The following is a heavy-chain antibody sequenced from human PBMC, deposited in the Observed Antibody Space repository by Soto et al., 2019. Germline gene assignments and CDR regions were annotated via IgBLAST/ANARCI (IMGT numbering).Heavy chain of an antibody. CDR3: VSWVSAHFDY. D-gene: IGHD2-8*01. CDR2: LNPSGSNT. V-gene: IGHV3-23*01. Sequence: RGSLRLSCAASGLTLSRHAMTWARQAPGKGLEWVANLNPSGSNTHYADSVKGRVTISRENSMNTVDLQMNNLRAEDTALYYCVSWVSAHFDYWGQGTLVTVYS. J-gene: IGHJ4*02. CDR1: GLTLSRHA.